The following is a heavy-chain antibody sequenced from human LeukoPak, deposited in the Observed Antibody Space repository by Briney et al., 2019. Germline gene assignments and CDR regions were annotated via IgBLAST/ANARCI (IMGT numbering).Heavy chain of an antibody. CDR1: GGSISSGDYY. D-gene: IGHD2-15*01. CDR3: ARWPYCSGANCSRDY. V-gene: IGHV4-61*08. Sequence: SQTLSLTCTVSGGSISSGDYYWSWIRQPPGKGLEWIGYIYYSGSTYYNPSLKSRVTISVDTSKNQFSLKLTSVTAADTAVYYCARWPYCSGANCSRDYWGQGTLVTVSS. J-gene: IGHJ4*02. CDR2: IYYSGST.